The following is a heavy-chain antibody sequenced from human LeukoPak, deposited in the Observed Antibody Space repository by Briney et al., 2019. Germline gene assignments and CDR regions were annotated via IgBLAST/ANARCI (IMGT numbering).Heavy chain of an antibody. CDR3: AKDDGDIVEYYFDY. J-gene: IGHJ4*02. D-gene: IGHD3-16*02. Sequence: GGSLRLSCAASGFTFTTYAMHWVRQAPGKGLEWVSAISGSGGSTYYADSVKGRFTISRDNSKNTLYLQMNSLRAEDTAVYYCAKDDGDIVEYYFDYWGQGTLVTVSS. V-gene: IGHV3-23*01. CDR1: GFTFTTYA. CDR2: ISGSGGST.